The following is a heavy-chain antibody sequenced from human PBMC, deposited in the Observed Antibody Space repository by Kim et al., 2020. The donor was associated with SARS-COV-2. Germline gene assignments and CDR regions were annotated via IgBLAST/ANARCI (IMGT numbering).Heavy chain of an antibody. D-gene: IGHD3-10*01. J-gene: IGHJ5*02. V-gene: IGHV4-4*07. CDR3: ARVPSGSYYSWFDP. Sequence: NPSLKSRVTMSVDTSKNQFSLKLSSVTAADTSVYYCARVPSGSYYSWFDPWGQGTLVTVSS.